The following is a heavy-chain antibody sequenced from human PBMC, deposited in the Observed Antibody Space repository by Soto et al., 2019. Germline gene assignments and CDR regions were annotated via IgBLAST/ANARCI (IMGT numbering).Heavy chain of an antibody. D-gene: IGHD3-10*01. Sequence: QVQLVESGGGLVRPGGSLRLSCAASGFTFSDYYMSWIRQAPGKGLEWISYISSSSRYTNYADSVKGRFTISRDNGKNSLYLQINSLRAEDTAVYYCARDKKEVTAGRGAFDIWGQGTMVTVSS. V-gene: IGHV3-11*06. CDR1: GFTFSDYY. CDR2: ISSSSRYT. J-gene: IGHJ3*02. CDR3: ARDKKEVTAGRGAFDI.